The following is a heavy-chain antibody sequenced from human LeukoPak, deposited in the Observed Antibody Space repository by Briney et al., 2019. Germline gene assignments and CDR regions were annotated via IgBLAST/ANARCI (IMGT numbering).Heavy chain of an antibody. Sequence: PGRSLRLSCAASGFTFSSYGMHWVRQAPGKGLEGVAGIWYDGSNKYYADSVKGRFTISRDNSKNTLYLQMNSLRAEDTAVYYCAKDLGDFWSGYYTHFDYWGQGTLVTVSS. CDR2: IWYDGSNK. CDR1: GFTFSSYG. V-gene: IGHV3-33*06. CDR3: AKDLGDFWSGYYTHFDY. J-gene: IGHJ4*02. D-gene: IGHD3-3*01.